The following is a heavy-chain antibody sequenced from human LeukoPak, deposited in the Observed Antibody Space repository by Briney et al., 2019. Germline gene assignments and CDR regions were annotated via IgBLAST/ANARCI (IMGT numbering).Heavy chain of an antibody. CDR2: IYYSGST. CDR1: GESFSGYY. CDR3: GRGLGSRPDY. Sequence: SETLSLTCAVYGESFSGYYWSWIRQPPGKGLEWIGSIYYSGSTYYNPSLKSRVTISVDTSKNQFSLKLSSVTAADTAVYYCGRGLGSRPDYWGQGTLVTVSS. V-gene: IGHV4-34*01. J-gene: IGHJ4*02. D-gene: IGHD3-16*01.